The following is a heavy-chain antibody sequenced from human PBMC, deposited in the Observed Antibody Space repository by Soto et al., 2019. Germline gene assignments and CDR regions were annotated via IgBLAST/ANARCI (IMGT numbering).Heavy chain of an antibody. Sequence: EVQVVESGGGLMQPGGSLRLSCAASGFSVSNNYMNWVRQAPGKGLEWVSVIYASGRTSYADSVKGRFTISRDNSKNTLHLQMNSLRVEDTAVYFCARSPYRYGYSVYGLAVWGQGTTVTVSS. CDR1: GFSVSNNY. V-gene: IGHV3-53*01. J-gene: IGHJ6*02. D-gene: IGHD5-18*01. CDR3: ARSPYRYGYSVYGLAV. CDR2: IYASGRT.